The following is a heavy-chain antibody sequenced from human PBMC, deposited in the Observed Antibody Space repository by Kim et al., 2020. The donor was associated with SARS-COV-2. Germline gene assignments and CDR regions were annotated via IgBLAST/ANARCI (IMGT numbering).Heavy chain of an antibody. D-gene: IGHD6-13*01. Sequence: GESLKISCKGSGYSFTSYWIGWVRQMPGKGLEWMGIIYPGDSDTRYSPSFQGQVTISADKSISTAYLQWSSLKASDTAMYYCARQIQYSSSWWGSMDVWGKGTTVTVSS. CDR2: IYPGDSDT. CDR3: ARQIQYSSSWWGSMDV. V-gene: IGHV5-51*01. J-gene: IGHJ6*04. CDR1: GYSFTSYW.